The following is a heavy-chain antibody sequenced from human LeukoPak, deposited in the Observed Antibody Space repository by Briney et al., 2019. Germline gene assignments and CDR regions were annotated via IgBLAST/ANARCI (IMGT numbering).Heavy chain of an antibody. CDR2: IYHSGST. CDR3: ARDQTYGDYVLLPPYYYYGMDV. V-gene: IGHV4-4*02. CDR1: GGSISSGKW. J-gene: IGHJ6*02. Sequence: SETLSLTCAVSGGSISSGKWWSWVRQPPGKGLEWIGEIYHSGSTNYNPSLKSRVTISVDTSKNQFSVKLSFVTAADTAVYYCARDQTYGDYVLLPPYYYYGMDVWGQGTTVTVSS. D-gene: IGHD4-17*01.